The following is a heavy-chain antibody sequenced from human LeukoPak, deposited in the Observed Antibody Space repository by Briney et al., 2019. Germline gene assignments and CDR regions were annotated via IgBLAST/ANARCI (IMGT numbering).Heavy chain of an antibody. D-gene: IGHD6-19*01. CDR1: GGTFSTSA. CDR3: AIPGGQWLEAPYDY. Sequence: GASVKVSCKASGGTFSTSAINWVRQAPGQGLEWMGRIVPIFGVAHYSQTFLGRIMITADKSTNTAYMEMSSLRSEDSAVYYCAIPGGQWLEAPYDYWGQGTLVTVSS. V-gene: IGHV1-69*04. J-gene: IGHJ4*02. CDR2: IVPIFGVA.